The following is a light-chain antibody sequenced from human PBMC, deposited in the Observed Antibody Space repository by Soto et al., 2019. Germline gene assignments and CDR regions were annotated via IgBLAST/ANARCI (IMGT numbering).Light chain of an antibody. V-gene: IGKV1-9*01. J-gene: IGKJ4*01. Sequence: DIQLTQSPSFLSASVGDRVTITCRTSQDISSYLAWYQQKPGKAPQLLISAASTLQSGVPSRFSGSGSGTEVTLTISSLQPEDFATYYCQQLKSYPLSFGGGTKVDI. CDR3: QQLKSYPLS. CDR2: AAS. CDR1: QDISSY.